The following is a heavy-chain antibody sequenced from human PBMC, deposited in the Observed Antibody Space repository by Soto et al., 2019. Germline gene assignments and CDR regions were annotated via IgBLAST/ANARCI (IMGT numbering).Heavy chain of an antibody. Sequence: SETLSLTCAISGGSISNTNWWSWVRQPPGKGLEWIGEIYHSGSTNYNPSLKSRLTISVDKSRDQFSLRLSSVTAADTAVYYCASRVGASRFDSWGQGILVTVSS. J-gene: IGHJ4*02. CDR1: GGSISNTNW. V-gene: IGHV4-4*02. D-gene: IGHD1-26*01. CDR2: IYHSGST. CDR3: ASRVGASRFDS.